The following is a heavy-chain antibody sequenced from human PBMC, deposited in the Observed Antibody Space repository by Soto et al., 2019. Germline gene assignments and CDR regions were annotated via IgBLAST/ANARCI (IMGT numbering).Heavy chain of an antibody. CDR1: GYTFTSYV. CDR3: ARIAAAAVDAFDI. J-gene: IGHJ3*02. Sequence: ASVKGSFKASGYTFTSYVIDWVRQATGQGLEWMGWMNPNSGNTGYAQKFQGRVTMTRNTSISTAYMELSSLRSEDTAVYYCARIAAAAVDAFDIWGQGTMVTVSS. D-gene: IGHD6-13*01. V-gene: IGHV1-8*01. CDR2: MNPNSGNT.